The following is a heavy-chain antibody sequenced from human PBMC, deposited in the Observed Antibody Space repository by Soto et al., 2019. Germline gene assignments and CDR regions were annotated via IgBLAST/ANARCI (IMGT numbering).Heavy chain of an antibody. CDR3: ARDRRLITMVRGVSLWFDP. CDR1: GGSFSGYY. Sequence: PSETLSLTCAVYGGSFSGYYWSWIRQPPGKGLEWIGEINHSGSTNYNPSLKSRVTISVDTSKNQFSLKLSSATAADTAVYYCARDRRLITMVRGVSLWFDPWGQGTLVTV. CDR2: INHSGST. D-gene: IGHD3-10*01. V-gene: IGHV4-34*01. J-gene: IGHJ5*02.